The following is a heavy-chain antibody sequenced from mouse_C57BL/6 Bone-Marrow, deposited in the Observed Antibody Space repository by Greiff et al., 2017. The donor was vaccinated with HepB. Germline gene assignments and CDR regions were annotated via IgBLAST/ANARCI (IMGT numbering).Heavy chain of an antibody. V-gene: IGHV2-9*01. CDR2: IWGGGST. CDR1: GFSLTSYG. D-gene: IGHD1-1*01. CDR3: AKRITYYYGSSYDWYFDV. Sequence: VQRVESGPGLVAPSQSLSITCTVSGFSLTSYGVDWVRQPPGKGLEWLGVIWGGGSTNYNSALMSRLSISKDNSKSQVFLKMNSLQTDDTAMYYCAKRITYYYGSSYDWYFDVWGTGTTVTVSS. J-gene: IGHJ1*03.